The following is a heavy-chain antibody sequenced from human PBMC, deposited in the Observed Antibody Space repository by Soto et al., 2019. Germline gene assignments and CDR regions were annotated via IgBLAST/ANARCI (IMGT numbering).Heavy chain of an antibody. CDR2: ISVRGGVT. V-gene: IGHV3-23*01. D-gene: IGHD3-22*01. CDR1: GFTFRNQD. Sequence: EVQLLESGGGLVQPGGSLRLTCVGSGFTFRNQDMRWVSQAPGKGLEWVSGISVRGGVTYYADSVKGRFTISRDNSKNTLYLHMNNLRANDTAVYYCAKDLQFRSYYESSGHYNDWGQGTLVTVSS. J-gene: IGHJ4*02. CDR3: AKDLQFRSYYESSGHYND.